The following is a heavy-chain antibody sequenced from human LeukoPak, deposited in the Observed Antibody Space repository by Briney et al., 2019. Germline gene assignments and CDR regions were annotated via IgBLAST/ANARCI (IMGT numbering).Heavy chain of an antibody. CDR3: ARGGSYWRAFDI. Sequence: GGSLRLSCAASGFTFSTYGMHWARQAPGKGLEWVAFIRYDGSDKYYADSVKGRFTISRDNSKNTLYLQMNSLRAEDTAVYYCARGGSYWRAFDIWGQGTMVTVSS. J-gene: IGHJ3*02. CDR1: GFTFSTYG. CDR2: IRYDGSDK. V-gene: IGHV3-30*02. D-gene: IGHD1-26*01.